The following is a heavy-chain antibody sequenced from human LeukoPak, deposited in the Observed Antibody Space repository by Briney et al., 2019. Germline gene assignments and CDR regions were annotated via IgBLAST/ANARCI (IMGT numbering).Heavy chain of an antibody. CDR3: TDISWSDP. J-gene: IGHJ5*02. CDR2: ISASGST. V-gene: IGHV4-4*07. D-gene: IGHD2-15*01. CDR1: GGSISSYY. Sequence: SETLSLTCTVSGGSISSYYWSWIRQPAGKGLEWIGRISASGSTNYAPSLRSRITMSVDTSTKQFSLKLTSVTAADTAVYYATDISWSDPWGRGTLVTVSS.